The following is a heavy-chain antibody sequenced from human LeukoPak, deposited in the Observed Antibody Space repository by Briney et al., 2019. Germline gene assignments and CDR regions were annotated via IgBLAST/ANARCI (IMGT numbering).Heavy chain of an antibody. Sequence: GGSLRLSCAASGLTFSSYAMSWVRQAPGKGLEWVSSLSVSGGSTYYAGSVKGRFIISRDNSKNTVYLQMNSLRAEDTAIYYCASLRAAATGYYFDYWGRGTLVTVSS. CDR3: ASLRAAATGYYFDY. CDR2: LSVSGGST. J-gene: IGHJ4*02. CDR1: GLTFSSYA. V-gene: IGHV3-23*01. D-gene: IGHD3-9*01.